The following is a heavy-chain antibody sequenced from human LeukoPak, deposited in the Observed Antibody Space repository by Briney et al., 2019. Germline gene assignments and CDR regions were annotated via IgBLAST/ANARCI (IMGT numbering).Heavy chain of an antibody. D-gene: IGHD6-13*01. J-gene: IGHJ4*02. CDR3: ARDLSSSWYLGFGY. CDR2: ISSSGSTI. Sequence: GGSLRLSCAASGFTFSDYYMSWIRQAPGKGLEWVSYISSSGSTIYYADSVKGRFTISRDNAKSSLYLQMNSLRAEDTAVYYCARDLSSSWYLGFGYWGQGTLVTVSS. V-gene: IGHV3-11*01. CDR1: GFTFSDYY.